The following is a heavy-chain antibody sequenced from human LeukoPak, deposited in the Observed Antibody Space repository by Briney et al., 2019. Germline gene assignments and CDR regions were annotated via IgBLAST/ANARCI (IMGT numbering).Heavy chain of an antibody. J-gene: IGHJ3*01. CDR1: GFTVSSKY. V-gene: IGHV3-53*01. CDR3: ARGDGWFGELVV. CDR2: IYSGGRT. D-gene: IGHD3-10*01. Sequence: GGSLRLFCAASGFTVSSKYMSWVRQAQGQGPEWVSVIYSGGRTYYADSVKGRFTIFRGNSKNTLFFQINSLRAEDTAVYYCARGDGWFGELVVWGQGPRVTVSS.